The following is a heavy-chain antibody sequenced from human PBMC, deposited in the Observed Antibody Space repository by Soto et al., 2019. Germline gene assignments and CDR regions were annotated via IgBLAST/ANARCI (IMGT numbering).Heavy chain of an antibody. V-gene: IGHV4-39*01. CDR2: IYYSGST. J-gene: IGHJ4*02. CDR3: ARLHYYDSSRFDY. Sequence: PFETLRLRCSVFGGSISSSSYYWGWIRQPPGKGLEWIGSIYYSGSTYYNPSLKSRVTISVDTSKNQFSLKLSSVTAADTAVYYCARLHYYDSSRFDYWGQGTLVTSPQ. D-gene: IGHD3-22*01. CDR1: GGSISSSSYY.